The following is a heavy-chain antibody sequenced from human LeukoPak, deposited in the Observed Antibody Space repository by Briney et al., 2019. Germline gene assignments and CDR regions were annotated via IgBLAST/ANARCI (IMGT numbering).Heavy chain of an antibody. CDR3: ARNSSWSRDYYYGMDV. V-gene: IGHV5-51*01. D-gene: IGHD6-13*01. CDR1: GYSFTSYW. CDR2: IYPGDSDT. J-gene: IGHJ6*02. Sequence: GESLKISCKGSGYSFTSYWIGWVRQMPGKGLEWMGIIYPGDSDTRYSPSFQGQVTISADKSISTAYLQWSSLKASDTAMYYCARNSSWSRDYYYGMDVWGQGTTVTVSS.